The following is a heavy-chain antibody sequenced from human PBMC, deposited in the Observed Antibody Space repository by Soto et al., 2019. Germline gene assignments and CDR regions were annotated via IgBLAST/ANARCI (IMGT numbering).Heavy chain of an antibody. J-gene: IGHJ4*02. D-gene: IGHD3-3*02. V-gene: IGHV4-34*01. CDR1: GGSFSGYY. CDR3: ARGRSFHFWSGYYYFDY. Sequence: SETLSLTCAVYGGSFSGYYWSWIRQPPGKGLEWIGEINHSGSTNYNPSLKSRVTISVDTSKNQFSLKLSSVTTADTAEYYCARGRSFHFWSGYYYFDYWGQGTLVTVSS. CDR2: INHSGST.